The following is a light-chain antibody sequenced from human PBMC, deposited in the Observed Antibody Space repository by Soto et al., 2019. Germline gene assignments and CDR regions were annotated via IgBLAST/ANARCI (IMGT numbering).Light chain of an antibody. CDR2: GAS. CDR3: QQYMSSVT. J-gene: IGKJ1*01. CDR1: QSVDSTF. V-gene: IGKV3-20*01. Sequence: EIVLTQSPGSLSLSPGQRATLSCWASQSVDSTFFAWYQKKPGQAPRLLICGASKRAPGIPDRFSGSGSGTDFTLIISRLEPEDFAVYYCQQYMSSVTFGQGTKVEIK.